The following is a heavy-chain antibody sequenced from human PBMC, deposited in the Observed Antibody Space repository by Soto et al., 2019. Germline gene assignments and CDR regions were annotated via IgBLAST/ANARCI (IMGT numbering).Heavy chain of an antibody. V-gene: IGHV4-30-4*01. Sequence: PSETLSLTSTFSVVSISSGDYYCSWIRQPPWKGLEWIGYIYYSGSTYYNPSLKSRVTISVDTSKNQFSLKLSSVTAADTAVYYCARRIAAAGRDAFHILGQGTTVNVS. J-gene: IGHJ3*02. D-gene: IGHD6-13*01. CDR3: ARRIAAAGRDAFHI. CDR2: IYYSGST. CDR1: VVSISSGDYY.